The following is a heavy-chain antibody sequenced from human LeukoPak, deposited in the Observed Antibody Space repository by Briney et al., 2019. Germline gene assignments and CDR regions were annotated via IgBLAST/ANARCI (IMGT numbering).Heavy chain of an antibody. CDR1: GYTFTSYG. CDR2: IIPHNGNT. V-gene: IGHV1-18*01. D-gene: IGHD6-19*01. Sequence: GASVKVSCKASGYTFTSYGITWVRQAPGQGLEWMGWIIPHNGNTNYAQNLQGRVTMTTDTSTTTAYMELRSLRSDDTAVYYCARVPRGWYGVPWFDPWGQGTLVTVSS. J-gene: IGHJ5*02. CDR3: ARVPRGWYGVPWFDP.